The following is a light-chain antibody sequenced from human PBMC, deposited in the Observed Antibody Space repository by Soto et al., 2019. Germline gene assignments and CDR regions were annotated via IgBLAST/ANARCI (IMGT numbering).Light chain of an antibody. CDR2: LGS. CDR1: QSLLHSNGYNY. J-gene: IGKJ5*01. CDR3: QQYDSSPIT. V-gene: IGKV2-28*01. Sequence: DIVMTQSLVSLPVTPGEPASISCRYSQSLLHSNGYNYLDWYLQKPGQSPQLLIYLGSNRASGGPARFSGSGSGTDFTLTISRLEPEDFAVDYCQQYDSSPITFGQATRLEIK.